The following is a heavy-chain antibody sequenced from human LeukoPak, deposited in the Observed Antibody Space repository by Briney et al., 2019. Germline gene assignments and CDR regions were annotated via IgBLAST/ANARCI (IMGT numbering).Heavy chain of an antibody. D-gene: IGHD6-19*01. J-gene: IGHJ4*02. CDR1: GFTFEDYA. Sequence: GGSLRLSCASSGFTFEDYAMHWVRQAPGKGPEWVSLISWDGRTTYYADSVKGRFTISRDNSKNSLYLQMNSLRTEDTALYYCTKDLSPGSGWNFDNWGQGTLVTVSS. V-gene: IGHV3-43*01. CDR2: ISWDGRTT. CDR3: TKDLSPGSGWNFDN.